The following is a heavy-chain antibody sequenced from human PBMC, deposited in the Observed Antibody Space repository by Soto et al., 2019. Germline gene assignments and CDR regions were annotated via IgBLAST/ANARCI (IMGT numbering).Heavy chain of an antibody. J-gene: IGHJ4*02. V-gene: IGHV1-3*01. CDR2: INAGNGNT. CDR1: GYTFTSYA. CDR3: ARDLPTVDY. Sequence: QVQLVQSGAEVKKPGASVKVSCKASGYTFTSYAMHWVRQAPGQRLEWMGWINAGNGNTKYSQKFQGRVTITRDTSSSTAYMELSSLRSEDTAVYYCARDLPTVDYWGQGTLVTVSS.